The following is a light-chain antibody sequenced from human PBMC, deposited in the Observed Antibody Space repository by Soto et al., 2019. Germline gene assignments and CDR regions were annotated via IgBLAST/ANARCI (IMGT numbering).Light chain of an antibody. Sequence: DLQMTQSPSSLSASVGDRVSITCRASRDISVYLAWYQQRPGGVPKLLIYAASTLQSGVTSRFSGTGSGTEFTLTISSLQPEDVATYYCQNYNTSPRTFGPGTKVDIK. CDR2: AAS. CDR1: RDISVY. CDR3: QNYNTSPRT. J-gene: IGKJ3*01. V-gene: IGKV1-27*01.